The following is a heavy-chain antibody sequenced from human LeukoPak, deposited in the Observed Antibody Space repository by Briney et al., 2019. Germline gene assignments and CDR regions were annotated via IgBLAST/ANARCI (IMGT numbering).Heavy chain of an antibody. CDR2: IYYSGST. Sequence: PSETLSLTCTVSGDSVRTYYWSWIRQSPGRGLEWIGSIYYSGSTNYNPSLKSRVTISVDTSKNQFSLELSSVTAADTAVYYCAVNLTRHTFDIWGQGTMVTVSS. CDR3: AVNLTRHTFDI. J-gene: IGHJ3*02. V-gene: IGHV4-59*08. D-gene: IGHD1-1*01. CDR1: GDSVRTYY.